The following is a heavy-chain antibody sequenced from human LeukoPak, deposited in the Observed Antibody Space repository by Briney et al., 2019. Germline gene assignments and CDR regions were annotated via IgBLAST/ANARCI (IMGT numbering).Heavy chain of an antibody. J-gene: IGHJ4*02. CDR3: ARDYLFGLDY. CDR2: IYYSGST. Sequence: SETLSLTCTVSGGSISSYYWSWIRQPPGKGLEWIGYIYYSGSTNYNPSLKSRVTISVDTSKNQFSLKLSSVTAADTAVYYCARDYLFGLDYWGQGTLVTVSS. D-gene: IGHD3/OR15-3a*01. V-gene: IGHV4-59*01. CDR1: GGSISSYY.